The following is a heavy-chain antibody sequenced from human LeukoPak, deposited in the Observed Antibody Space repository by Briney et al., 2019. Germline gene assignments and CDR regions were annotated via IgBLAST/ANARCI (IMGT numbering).Heavy chain of an antibody. Sequence: PSETLSLTCAVSDDSFISRYWTCIRQPPGKGREWIGYISYIGSTNYNPSPKSRVTISIATSKNQFSLKLSSVTAADTAVYYCARDLVTVTKGFDIWGQGTMVSVSS. V-gene: IGHV4-59*11. J-gene: IGHJ3*02. D-gene: IGHD4-17*01. CDR3: ARDLVTVTKGFDI. CDR1: DDSFISRY. CDR2: ISYIGST.